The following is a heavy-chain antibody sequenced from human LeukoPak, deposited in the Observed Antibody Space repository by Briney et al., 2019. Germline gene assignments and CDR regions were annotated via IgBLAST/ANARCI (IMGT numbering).Heavy chain of an antibody. J-gene: IGHJ4*02. CDR1: GGTFSSYA. CDR3: AREGQWLH. CDR2: INPNSGGT. D-gene: IGHD6-19*01. Sequence: ASVKVSCKASGGTFSSYAISWVRQAPGQGLEWMGWINPNSGGTNYAQKFQGRVTMTRDTSISTAYMELSRLRSDDTAVYYCAREGQWLHWGQGTLVTVSS. V-gene: IGHV1-2*02.